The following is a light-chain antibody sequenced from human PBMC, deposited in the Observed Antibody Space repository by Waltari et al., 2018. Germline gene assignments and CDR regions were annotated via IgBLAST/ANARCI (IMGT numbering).Light chain of an antibody. Sequence: NFMLTQPHSVSESPGKTVTISCTRRSGSIASNYLQWYQQRPGSAPTTVIYEDNQRPSGVPDRFSGSIDSSSNSASLTISGLKTEDEADYYCQSYDSSNNVFGSGTKVTVL. CDR3: QSYDSSNNV. CDR1: SGSIASNY. V-gene: IGLV6-57*03. CDR2: EDN. J-gene: IGLJ6*01.